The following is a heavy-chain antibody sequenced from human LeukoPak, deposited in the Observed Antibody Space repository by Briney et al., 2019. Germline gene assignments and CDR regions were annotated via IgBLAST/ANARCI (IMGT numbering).Heavy chain of an antibody. CDR3: ARALPSITIFGVVIIPPDY. CDR1: GGSISSYY. D-gene: IGHD3-3*01. CDR2: IYYSGST. J-gene: IGHJ4*02. V-gene: IGHV4-59*01. Sequence: SETLSLTCTVSGGSISSYYWSWIRQPPGKGLEWIGYIYYSGSTNYNPSLKSRVTISVDTSKNQFSLKLSPVTAADTAVYYCARALPSITIFGVVIIPPDYWGQGTLVTVSS.